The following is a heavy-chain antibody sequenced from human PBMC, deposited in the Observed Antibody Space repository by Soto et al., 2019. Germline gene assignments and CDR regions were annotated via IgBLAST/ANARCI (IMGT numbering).Heavy chain of an antibody. CDR1: GGSISSSNW. V-gene: IGHV4-4*02. CDR3: AIGDGGYYGSGHFDY. D-gene: IGHD3-10*01. J-gene: IGHJ4*02. Sequence: QVQLQESGPGLVKPSGTLSLTCAVSGGSISSSNWWSWVRQRPGKGLEWIGEIYHRGSTNYNPSLTIRVTITVDKAKNQFSLELISVTAADTAVYYCAIGDGGYYGSGHFDYWGQGTLVTVSS. CDR2: IYHRGST.